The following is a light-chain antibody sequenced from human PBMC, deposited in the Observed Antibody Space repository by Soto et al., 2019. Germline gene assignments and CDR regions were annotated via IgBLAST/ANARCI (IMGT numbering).Light chain of an antibody. CDR1: SSDVGGYNY. V-gene: IGLV2-14*01. Sequence: QSALTQPASVSGSPGQSITISCTGTSSDVGGYNYVSWYQQHPGKAPKLMIYDVSNRPSGVSNRFSGSKSGNTASLTISGLQAEDEADYYCSSYTSSSTYVVVTGTKLTVL. CDR2: DVS. CDR3: SSYTSSSTYV. J-gene: IGLJ1*01.